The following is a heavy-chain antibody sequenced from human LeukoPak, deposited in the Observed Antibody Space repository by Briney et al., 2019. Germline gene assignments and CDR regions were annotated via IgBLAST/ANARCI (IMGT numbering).Heavy chain of an antibody. V-gene: IGHV3-30*18. CDR3: AKGRGAYYYYAMDV. CDR1: GFIFSKCG. J-gene: IGHJ6*02. CDR2: ISYDGSNK. Sequence: PGGSLRLSCAASGFIFSKCGMHWVRQAPGKELEWVAVISYDGSNKNYADSVKGRFTISRDNSENTLYLQMNSLRVEDTAVYYCAKGRGAYYYYAMDVWGQGTTVTVSS. D-gene: IGHD3-16*01.